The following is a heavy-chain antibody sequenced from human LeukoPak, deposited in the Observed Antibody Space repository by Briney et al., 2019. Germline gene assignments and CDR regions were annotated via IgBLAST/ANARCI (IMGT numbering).Heavy chain of an antibody. V-gene: IGHV3-9*01. D-gene: IGHD3-10*01. CDR2: ISWNSGSI. CDR3: AKDSRYGSGSYPPPSTPDY. CDR1: GFTFDDYA. Sequence: PGGSLRLSCAASGFTFDDYAMHWVRQAPGKGLEWVSGISWNSGSIGYADSVKGRFTISRDNSKNTLYLQMNSLRAEDTAVYYCAKDSRYGSGSYPPPSTPDYWGQGTLVTVSS. J-gene: IGHJ4*02.